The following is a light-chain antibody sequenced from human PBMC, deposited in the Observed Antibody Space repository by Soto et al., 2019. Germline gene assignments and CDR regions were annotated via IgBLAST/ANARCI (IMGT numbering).Light chain of an antibody. J-gene: IGKJ1*01. CDR1: ERIYSAY. Sequence: EVVLTQSPGTLSLSRGERATLSCRASERIYSAYLGWYQQKPGQAPRLLIYGTSSRATGIPDRFSGSGSGTDFTLTISSLQSEDSAVYYCQQYNFWPPETFGQGTKVDI. CDR3: QQYNFWPPET. CDR2: GTS. V-gene: IGKV3-20*01.